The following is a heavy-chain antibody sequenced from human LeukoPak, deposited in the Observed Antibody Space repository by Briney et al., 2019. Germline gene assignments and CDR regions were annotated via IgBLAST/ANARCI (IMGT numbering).Heavy chain of an antibody. CDR1: GFTFSSYA. CDR2: ISNSGGST. Sequence: GGSLRLSCAASGFTFSSYAMSWVRQAPGKGLEWVSVISNSGGSTFYADSVKGRFTISRDNSKNTLYLQMNSLRAEDTAIYYCAEEGENYAFDIWGQGTMVTVSS. CDR3: AEEGENYAFDI. D-gene: IGHD2-21*01. V-gene: IGHV3-23*01. J-gene: IGHJ3*02.